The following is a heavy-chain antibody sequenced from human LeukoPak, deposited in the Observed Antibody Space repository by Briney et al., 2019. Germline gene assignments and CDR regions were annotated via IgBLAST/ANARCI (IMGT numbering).Heavy chain of an antibody. V-gene: IGHV3-30-3*01. Sequence: GRSLRLSCAASGFTFSSYAMHWVRQAPGKGLEWVAVISYDGSNEYYADSVKGRFTISRDNSKNTLYLQMNSLRAEDTAVYYCARDKVGRQWLVVGMDVWGQGTTVTVSS. J-gene: IGHJ6*02. CDR1: GFTFSSYA. D-gene: IGHD6-19*01. CDR2: ISYDGSNE. CDR3: ARDKVGRQWLVVGMDV.